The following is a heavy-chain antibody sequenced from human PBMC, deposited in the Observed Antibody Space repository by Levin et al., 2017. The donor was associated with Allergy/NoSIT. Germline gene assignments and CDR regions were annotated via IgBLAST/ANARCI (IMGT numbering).Heavy chain of an antibody. Sequence: AWGSLRLSCAVSGFNISSYEMNWVRQAPGKGLEWVSYISSSGRTIYYADSVKGRFTFSRDNAKNSLYLQMNSLRAVDTAVYYCARGGPLAYCGGDCYSDLDYWGQGTLVTVSS. CDR1: GFNISSYE. CDR2: ISSSGRTI. D-gene: IGHD2-21*01. CDR3: ARGGPLAYCGGDCYSDLDY. V-gene: IGHV3-48*03. J-gene: IGHJ4*02.